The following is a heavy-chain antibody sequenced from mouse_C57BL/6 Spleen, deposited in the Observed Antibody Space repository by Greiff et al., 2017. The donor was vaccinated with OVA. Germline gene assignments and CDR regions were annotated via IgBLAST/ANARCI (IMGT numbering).Heavy chain of an antibody. CDR3: ARTVDYGSSDF. CDR2: INPSSGYT. Sequence: VMLQQSGAELAKPGASVKLSCKASGYTFTTYWIHWVKQRPGQGLEWIGYINPSSGYTEYNQKFKGKATLTEDKSSSTAYMQLSSLTYEDSAVYYCARTVDYGSSDFWGQGTTLTVSS. V-gene: IGHV1-7*01. J-gene: IGHJ2*01. CDR1: GYTFTTYW. D-gene: IGHD1-1*01.